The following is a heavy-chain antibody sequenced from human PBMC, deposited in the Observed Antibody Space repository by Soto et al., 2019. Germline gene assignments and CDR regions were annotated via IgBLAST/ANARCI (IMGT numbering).Heavy chain of an antibody. Sequence: SQTLSLTCAISGDSVSSNSAAWNWIRQSPSRGLEWLGRTYYRSKWYNDYAVSVKSRITINPDTSKNQFSLQLNSVTPEDTAVYYCAREAGYSSGWKRPYYNGMDVWGQGTTVTVSS. CDR3: AREAGYSSGWKRPYYNGMDV. J-gene: IGHJ6*02. CDR2: TYYRSKWYN. D-gene: IGHD6-19*01. V-gene: IGHV6-1*01. CDR1: GDSVSSNSAA.